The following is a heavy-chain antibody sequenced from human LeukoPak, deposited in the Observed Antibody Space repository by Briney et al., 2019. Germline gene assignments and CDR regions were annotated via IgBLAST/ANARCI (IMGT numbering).Heavy chain of an antibody. D-gene: IGHD2/OR15-2a*01. CDR2: ISAYNGNT. J-gene: IGHJ4*02. CDR1: GYTFTSYG. V-gene: IGHV1-18*01. Sequence: ASVKVSCKASGYTFTSYGISWARQAPGQGLEWMGWISAYNGNTNYAQKLQGRVTMTTDTSTSTAYMELRSLRSDDTAVYYCARRSMEADLYYFDYWGQGTLVTVSS. CDR3: ARRSMEADLYYFDY.